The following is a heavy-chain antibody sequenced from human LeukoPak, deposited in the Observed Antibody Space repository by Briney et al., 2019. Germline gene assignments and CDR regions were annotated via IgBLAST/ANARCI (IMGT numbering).Heavy chain of an antibody. CDR2: INTSGATT. D-gene: IGHD3-10*01. V-gene: IGHV3-23*01. CDR1: GFTFTSYG. CDR3: AKDPSYYGSTSNNDY. Sequence: PGGSLRLSCAASGFTFTSYGMSWVRQAPGKGLEWVSTINTSGATTYYADSVKGRFTISRDNSKNPLYLQMNSLRAEDTAVYYCAKDPSYYGSTSNNDYWGQGTLVTVSS. J-gene: IGHJ4*02.